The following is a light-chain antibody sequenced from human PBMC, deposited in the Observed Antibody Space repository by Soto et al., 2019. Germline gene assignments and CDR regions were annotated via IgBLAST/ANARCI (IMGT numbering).Light chain of an antibody. J-gene: IGKJ4*01. CDR3: QQRTNWPLLT. CDR1: QSVSNY. V-gene: IGKV3-11*01. Sequence: EIVLTQSPATLSLSPGERATLSCRARQSVSNYLAWYQQKPGQAPRLHIYDASHRATGIPARFSGSGAGTDFTLNIISLEPEEFAVYYCQQRTNWPLLTFGGGTKVEIK. CDR2: DAS.